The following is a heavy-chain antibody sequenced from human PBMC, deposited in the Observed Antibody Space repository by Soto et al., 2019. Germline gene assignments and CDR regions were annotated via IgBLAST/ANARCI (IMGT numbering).Heavy chain of an antibody. V-gene: IGHV4-30-4*01. J-gene: IGHJ4*02. D-gene: IGHD2-15*01. Sequence: QVQLQESGPGLVKPSQTLSLTCTVSGGSISSGDYYWSWIRQPPGKGLEWIGYIYYSGSTYYNPSLTTRVTISVDTSKNQFSLKLSSVTAADTAVYYCARWVDFGATNRNFDYWGQGTLVTVSS. CDR2: IYYSGST. CDR1: GGSISSGDYY. CDR3: ARWVDFGATNRNFDY.